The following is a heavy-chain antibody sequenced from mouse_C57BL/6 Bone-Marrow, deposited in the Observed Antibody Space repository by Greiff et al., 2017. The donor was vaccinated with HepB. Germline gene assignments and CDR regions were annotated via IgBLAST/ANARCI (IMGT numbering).Heavy chain of an antibody. V-gene: IGHV14-1*01. Sequence: EVQLQQSGAELVRPGASVKLSCTASGFNIKDYYMHWVKQRPEQGLEWIGRIDPEDGDTEYAPKFQGKATMTADTSSNTAYLQLSSLTSEDTAVYYCTTGLAGYYDGSSYAMDYWGQGTSVTVSS. CDR2: IDPEDGDT. J-gene: IGHJ4*01. CDR3: TTGLAGYYDGSSYAMDY. D-gene: IGHD1-1*01. CDR1: GFNIKDYY.